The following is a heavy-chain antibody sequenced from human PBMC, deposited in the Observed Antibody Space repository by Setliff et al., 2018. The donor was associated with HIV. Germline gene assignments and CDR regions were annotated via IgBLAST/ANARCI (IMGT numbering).Heavy chain of an antibody. V-gene: IGHV4-34*01. CDR2: INNDGGT. D-gene: IGHD2-15*01. Sequence: SETLSLTCAVYGVYGVYRDQYSWSWIRQPPGQGLEWIGEINNDGGTAFSPSLTGRLTMSLDKSKNQFSLNLRSVTAADTAVYYCARQAWHSGRNGYFVDYWGQGTLVTVSS. CDR3: ARQAWHSGRNGYFVDY. CDR1: GVYRDQYS. J-gene: IGHJ4*02.